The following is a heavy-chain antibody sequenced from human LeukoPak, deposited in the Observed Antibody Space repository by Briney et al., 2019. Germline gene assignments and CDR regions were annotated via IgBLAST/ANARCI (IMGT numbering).Heavy chain of an antibody. V-gene: IGHV1-46*01. Sequence: ASVQDSCKASGYTFTSYYMHWVRQPPGQGLEWMGIINPSGGSTRYAQKFQGRVTMTRDTSTSTVYMELSSLRSEDTAVYFCARDLFTIAAAGAPEYFQHWGQGTLVTVSS. J-gene: IGHJ1*01. CDR1: GYTFTSYY. CDR2: INPSGGST. CDR3: ARDLFTIAAAGAPEYFQH. D-gene: IGHD6-13*01.